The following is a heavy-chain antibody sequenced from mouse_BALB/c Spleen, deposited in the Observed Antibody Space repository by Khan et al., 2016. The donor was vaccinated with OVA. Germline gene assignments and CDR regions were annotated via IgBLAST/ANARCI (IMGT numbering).Heavy chain of an antibody. CDR3: ARFYDHYYAMDY. CDR1: GFSLTNYG. V-gene: IGHV2-9*02. Sequence: QVQLKESGPGLVAPSQSLSITCTVSGFSLTNYGVNWVRQPPGKGLEWLGVIWAGGSTNYNSALMSRLSISKDNSKSQAFLKRNSLQTDDTAMDYCARFYDHYYAMDYWGQGTSVTVSS. J-gene: IGHJ4*01. D-gene: IGHD2-3*01. CDR2: IWAGGST.